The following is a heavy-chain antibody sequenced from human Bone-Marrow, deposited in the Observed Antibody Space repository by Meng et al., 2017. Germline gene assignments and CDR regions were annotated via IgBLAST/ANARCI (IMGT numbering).Heavy chain of an antibody. CDR2: IYSGGST. V-gene: IGHV3-NL1*01. J-gene: IGHJ4*02. D-gene: IGHD3-16*01. CDR3: ASYGIDY. Sequence: VKLVGLGGGVVQPGRSLRLSCAAFGFTFSSYGMHWVRQAPGKGLEWVSVIYSGGSTYYADSVKGRFTISRDNSKNTLYLQMNSLRAEDTAVYYCASYGIDYWGQGTLVTVSS. CDR1: GFTFSSYG.